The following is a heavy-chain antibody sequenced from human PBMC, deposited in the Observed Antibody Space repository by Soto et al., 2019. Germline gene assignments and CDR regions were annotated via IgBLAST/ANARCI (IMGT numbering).Heavy chain of an antibody. J-gene: IGHJ4*02. CDR3: ARELKSVDFDY. Sequence: QVQLQESGPGLVTPSETLSLTCAVSGGSITTYYWHWIRQSPGKGLEWIGYIFYSGSTKYNPSLNSRATMSLDTSRNQFSLKLRSVTAADTALYYCARELKSVDFDYWGQGILVTVSS. CDR2: IFYSGST. CDR1: GGSITTYY. V-gene: IGHV4-59*01.